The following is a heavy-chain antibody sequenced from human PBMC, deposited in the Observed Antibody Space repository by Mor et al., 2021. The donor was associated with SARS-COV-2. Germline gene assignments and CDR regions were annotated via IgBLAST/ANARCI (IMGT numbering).Heavy chain of an antibody. V-gene: IGHV7-4-1*01. J-gene: IGHJ5*02. CDR1: YP. CDR3: ARGRVDLLTGKISSWLEP. Sequence: YPMNLVRQAPGQGLQWMGWINTNTGKPTYAPGFTGRFIISFDTSLTSAFLRIDSLKSEDTAIYYCARGRVDLLTGKISSWLEPWGNGTLV. CDR2: INTNTGKP. D-gene: IGHD1-26*01.